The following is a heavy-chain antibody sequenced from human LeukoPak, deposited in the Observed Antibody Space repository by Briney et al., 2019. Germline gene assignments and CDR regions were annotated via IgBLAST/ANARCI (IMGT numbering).Heavy chain of an antibody. V-gene: IGHV3-30-3*01. D-gene: IGHD6-13*01. CDR3: ARRHHSGGSFEY. J-gene: IGHJ4*02. Sequence: PGGSLRLSCAASGFTFINSAMHWVRQAPGKGLEWVALISFDGTNKYYADSVKGRFTISRDNSKNTVYVQMSSLRGDDSGVYYCARRHHSGGSFEYWGQGTLVTVSS. CDR2: ISFDGTNK. CDR1: GFTFINSA.